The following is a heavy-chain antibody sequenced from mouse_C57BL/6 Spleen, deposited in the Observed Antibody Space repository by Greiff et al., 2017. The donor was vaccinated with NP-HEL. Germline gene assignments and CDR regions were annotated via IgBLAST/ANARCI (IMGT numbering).Heavy chain of an antibody. D-gene: IGHD4-1*01. V-gene: IGHV7-3*01. J-gene: IGHJ1*03. CDR3: ARVLLGRYFDV. CDR1: GFTFTDYY. Sequence: EVQRVESGGGLVQPGGSLSLSCAASGFTFTDYYMSWVRQPPGKALEWLGFIRNKANGYTTEYSASVKGRFTISRDNSQSILYLQMNALRAEDSATYYCARVLLGRYFDVWGTGTTVTVSS. CDR2: IRNKANGYTT.